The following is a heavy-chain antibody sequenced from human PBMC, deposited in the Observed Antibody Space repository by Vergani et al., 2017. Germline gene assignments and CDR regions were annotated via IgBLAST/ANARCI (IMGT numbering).Heavy chain of an antibody. CDR2: ISSSGTTI. Sequence: QVQLVESGGGLVKPGGSLRLSCAASGFTFSDYYMSWIRPAPGKGLEWVSYISSSGTTIYYADSVKGRLTISRDNAKNSLYLQMNSLRAEDTAVYYCAKGPRAQYYDRNGYIDYWGQGTLVTVSS. J-gene: IGHJ4*02. CDR1: GFTFSDYY. CDR3: AKGPRAQYYDRNGYIDY. D-gene: IGHD3-22*01. V-gene: IGHV3-11*01.